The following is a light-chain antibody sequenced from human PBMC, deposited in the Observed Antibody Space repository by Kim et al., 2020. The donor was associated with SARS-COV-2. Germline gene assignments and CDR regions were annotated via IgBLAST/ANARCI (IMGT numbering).Light chain of an antibody. V-gene: IGLV4-69*01. CDR3: QTWGRGV. CDR1: SGHSSYA. Sequence: QLVLTQSPSASASLGASVKLTCTLSSGHSSYAIAWHQQQPEKGPRYLMKLNSDGSHSKGDGIPDRFSGSSSGAERYLTISSLQSEAEADYYCQTWGRGVFGGGTKLTVL. J-gene: IGLJ3*02. CDR2: LNSDGSH.